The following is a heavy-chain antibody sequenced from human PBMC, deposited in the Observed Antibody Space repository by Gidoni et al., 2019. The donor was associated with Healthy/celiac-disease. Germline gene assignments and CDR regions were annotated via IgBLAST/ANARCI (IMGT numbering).Heavy chain of an antibody. D-gene: IGHD3-22*01. Sequence: EVQLVESGGGLVKPGGSLRLSCAASGFTFSRYSMNWVRQAPGKGLEWVSSISSSSSYIYYADSVKGRFTISRDNAKNSLYLQMNSLRAEDTAVYYCARDLGDYYDSSGYYDAFDIWGQGTMVTVSS. CDR3: ARDLGDYYDSSGYYDAFDI. J-gene: IGHJ3*02. CDR1: GFTFSRYS. CDR2: ISSSSSYI. V-gene: IGHV3-21*01.